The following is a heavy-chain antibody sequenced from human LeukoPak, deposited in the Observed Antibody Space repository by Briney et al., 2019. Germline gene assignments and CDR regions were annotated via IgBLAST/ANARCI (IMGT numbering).Heavy chain of an antibody. CDR1: GGSFSDYY. D-gene: IGHD2-15*01. V-gene: IGHV4-34*01. CDR2: INHSGST. CDR3: ARGRGSFDY. Sequence: SETLSLTCAVYGGSFSDYYWSWIRQPPGKGLEWIGEINHSGSTNYNPSLKSRVTISVDTSKNQFSLKLSSVTAADTAVYYCARGRGSFDYWGQGTLVTVSS. J-gene: IGHJ4*02.